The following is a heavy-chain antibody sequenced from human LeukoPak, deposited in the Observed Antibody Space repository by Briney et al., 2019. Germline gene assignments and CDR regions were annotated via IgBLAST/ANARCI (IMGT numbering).Heavy chain of an antibody. CDR3: ARLGGRAAKDDRLDY. CDR1: GYIFTTYD. Sequence: ASVKVSCKASGYIFTTYDINWVRQAPGQGLEWMAWMNPNTGYTGFAQKFQGRVTLSWNTDISTAYMELNSLISEDTAVYYCARLGGRAAKDDRLDYWGQGTLVAVSS. CDR2: MNPNTGYT. J-gene: IGHJ4*02. V-gene: IGHV1-8*03. D-gene: IGHD3-16*01.